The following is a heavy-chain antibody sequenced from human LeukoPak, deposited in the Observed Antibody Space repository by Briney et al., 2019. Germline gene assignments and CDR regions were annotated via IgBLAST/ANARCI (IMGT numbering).Heavy chain of an antibody. CDR3: ARDHCDDAACYPFDR. J-gene: IGHJ4*02. V-gene: IGHV4-4*07. Sequence: SETLSLTCNVSGASFNYYYWSWIRQPAGKGLEWIGRVYLGGGTSYNPSLKSRVMMSLDKANNQFSLRLSSVTAADTATYYCARDHCDDAACYPFDRWGQGTLVTVSS. CDR1: GASFNYYY. CDR2: VYLGGGT. D-gene: IGHD2-21*01.